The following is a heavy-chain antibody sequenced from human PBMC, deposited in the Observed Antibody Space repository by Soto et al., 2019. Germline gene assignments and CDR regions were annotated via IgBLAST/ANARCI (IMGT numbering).Heavy chain of an antibody. CDR1: GFTFSSYA. CDR3: ARGLGGSRYYYYYGMDV. Sequence: GGSLRLSCAASGFTFSSYAMHWVRQAPGKGLEWVAVISYDGSNKYYADSVKGRFTISRDNSKNTLYLQMNSLRAEDTAVYYCARGLGGSRYYYYYGMDVWGQGTKVTV. V-gene: IGHV3-30-3*01. D-gene: IGHD1-26*01. CDR2: ISYDGSNK. J-gene: IGHJ6*02.